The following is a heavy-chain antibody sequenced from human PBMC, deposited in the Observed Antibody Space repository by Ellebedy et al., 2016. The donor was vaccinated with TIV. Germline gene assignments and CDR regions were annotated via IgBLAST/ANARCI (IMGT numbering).Heavy chain of an antibody. D-gene: IGHD2-21*02. CDR3: VKDRGDIIRDFDY. CDR2: INNNGGNT. CDR1: GFTFSHYA. Sequence: GESLKISCSASGFTFSHYAMHWVRQAPGKGLEYVSAINNNGGNTYYADSVKGRFTISRDSSKNTLYLQMSSLRHEDTAMYYCVKDRGDIIRDFDYWGQGTLVTVSS. J-gene: IGHJ4*02. V-gene: IGHV3-64D*06.